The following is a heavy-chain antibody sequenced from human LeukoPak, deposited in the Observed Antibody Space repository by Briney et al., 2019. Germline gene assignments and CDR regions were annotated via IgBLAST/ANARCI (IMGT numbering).Heavy chain of an antibody. Sequence: SETLSLTCTVSGYSISSGYYWGWIRQPPGKGLEWIGSIYHSGSTYYNPSLKSRVTISVDTSKNQFSLKPSSVTAADTAVYYCARGGREIRYWGQGTLVTVSS. D-gene: IGHD3-16*01. J-gene: IGHJ4*02. V-gene: IGHV4-38-2*02. CDR1: GYSISSGYY. CDR2: IYHSGST. CDR3: ARGGREIRY.